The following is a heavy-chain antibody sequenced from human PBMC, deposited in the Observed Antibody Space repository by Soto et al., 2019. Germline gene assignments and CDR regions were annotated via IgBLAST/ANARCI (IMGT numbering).Heavy chain of an antibody. Sequence: QVQLVQSGAEVKKPGSSVKVSCKASGGTFSSYAISWVRQAPGQGLEWMGGIIPIFGTANYAQKFQGRVTITADESTSTAYMELSSLRSEDTAVYYCARLAPYCAIGEDYYSGMDVWGQGTTVTVSS. D-gene: IGHD2-21*01. CDR1: GGTFSSYA. V-gene: IGHV1-69*12. J-gene: IGHJ6*02. CDR2: IIPIFGTA. CDR3: ARLAPYCAIGEDYYSGMDV.